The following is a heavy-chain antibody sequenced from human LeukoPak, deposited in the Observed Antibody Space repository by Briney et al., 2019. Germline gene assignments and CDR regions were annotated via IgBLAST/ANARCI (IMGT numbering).Heavy chain of an antibody. Sequence: PSETLSLTCAVYGGSFSGYYWSWIRQPPGKGLEWIGEINHSGSTNYNPSLKSRVTISVDTSKNQFSLKLSSVTAADTAVYYCARGMRYDFWSGPTPSMDVWGQGTTVTVSS. V-gene: IGHV4-34*01. CDR2: INHSGST. J-gene: IGHJ6*02. CDR1: GGSFSGYY. CDR3: ARGMRYDFWSGPTPSMDV. D-gene: IGHD3-3*01.